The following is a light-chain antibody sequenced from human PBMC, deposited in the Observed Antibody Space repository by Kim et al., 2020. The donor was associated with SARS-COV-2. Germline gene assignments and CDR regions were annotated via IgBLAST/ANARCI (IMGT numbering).Light chain of an antibody. CDR3: AAWDDSLNGPV. CDR1: SSKIGSNT. V-gene: IGLV1-44*01. CDR2: NNN. Sequence: GQRVTSSCSGSSSKIGSNTVNWYQQLTGTAPKLLIYNNNERPSGVPDRFSGSESGTSDSLAISGLQSEDEADYYCAAWDDSLNGPVFGGGTQLTVL. J-gene: IGLJ3*02.